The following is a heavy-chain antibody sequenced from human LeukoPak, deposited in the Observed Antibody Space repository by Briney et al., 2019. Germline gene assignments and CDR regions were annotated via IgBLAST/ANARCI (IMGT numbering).Heavy chain of an antibody. Sequence: SETLSLTCAVYGGSFSGYYWSWIRQPPGKGLEWIGEINHSGSTNYNPSLKSRVTISVDTSKNQFSLKLSSVTAADTAVYYCAGGLYLRAFDIWGQGTMVTVSS. D-gene: IGHD2-8*01. CDR1: GGSFSGYY. CDR3: AGGLYLRAFDI. J-gene: IGHJ3*02. CDR2: INHSGST. V-gene: IGHV4-34*01.